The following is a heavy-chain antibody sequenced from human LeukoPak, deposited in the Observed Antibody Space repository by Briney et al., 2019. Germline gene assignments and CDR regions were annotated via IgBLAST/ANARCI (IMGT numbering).Heavy chain of an antibody. CDR1: GSTFSSYW. CDR3: ARGSLFTMVRGVMGYYYYGMDV. V-gene: IGHV3-7*03. CDR2: IKQDGSEK. Sequence: GGSLRLACAASGSTFSSYWMSWVRQAPGKGLEWVANIKQDGSEKYYVDSVKGRFTISRDNAKNSLYLQMNSLRAEDTAVYYCARGSLFTMVRGVMGYYYYGMDVWGQGTTVTVSS. D-gene: IGHD3-10*01. J-gene: IGHJ6*02.